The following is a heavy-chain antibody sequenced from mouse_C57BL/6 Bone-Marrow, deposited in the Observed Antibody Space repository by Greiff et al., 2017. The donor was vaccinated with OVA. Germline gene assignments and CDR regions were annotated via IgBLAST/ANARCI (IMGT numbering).Heavy chain of an antibody. CDR3: ARSPRYDPGYAMDY. Sequence: VKLQESGPGLVQPSQSLSITCTVSGFSLTSYGVHWVRQSPGKGLEWLGVIWSGGSTDYNAAFISRLSISKDNSKSQVFFKMNSLQADDTAIYYCARSPRYDPGYAMDYWGQGTSVTVSS. J-gene: IGHJ4*01. CDR1: GFSLTSYG. V-gene: IGHV2-2*01. D-gene: IGHD2-3*01. CDR2: IWSGGST.